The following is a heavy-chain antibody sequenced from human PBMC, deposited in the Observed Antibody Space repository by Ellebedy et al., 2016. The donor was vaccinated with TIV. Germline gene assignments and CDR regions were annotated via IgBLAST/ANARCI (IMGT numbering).Heavy chain of an antibody. Sequence: SETLSLXCKVSGGSSSRNYWTWIRQPPGKGLEWIGCIDDSGRTNYNSSLKSRVTISVDTSKNQFSLKLTSLTAADTAVYYCARDRMYYYDSSGSYQYYGMDVWGQGTTVTVSS. V-gene: IGHV4-59*01. CDR3: ARDRMYYYDSSGSYQYYGMDV. J-gene: IGHJ6*02. CDR1: GGSSSRNY. CDR2: IDDSGRT. D-gene: IGHD3-22*01.